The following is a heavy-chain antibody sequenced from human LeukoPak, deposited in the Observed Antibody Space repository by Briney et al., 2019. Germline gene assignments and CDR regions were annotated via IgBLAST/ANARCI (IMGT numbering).Heavy chain of an antibody. CDR3: ARYRYCTTTTCYAFDY. Sequence: VASVKVSCKASGYTFTSYAMHWVRQAPGQRLEWMGWINAGNGNRKYSQKFQGRVTFTRDTSASTAYMELSSLRSEDTAVYYCARYRYCTTTTCYAFDYWGQGTLVTASS. CDR1: GYTFTSYA. CDR2: INAGNGNR. J-gene: IGHJ4*02. D-gene: IGHD2-2*01. V-gene: IGHV1-3*01.